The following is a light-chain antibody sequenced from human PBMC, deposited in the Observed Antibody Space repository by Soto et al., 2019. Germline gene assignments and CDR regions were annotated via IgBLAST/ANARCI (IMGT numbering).Light chain of an antibody. CDR2: AAS. V-gene: IGKV3-15*01. CDR1: QSISSN. J-gene: IGKJ2*01. CDR3: QHYNNLPPRMYT. Sequence: ELVMTQSPATLSVSPGEGATLSCRASQSISSNLAWYQQKPGQAPRLLIYAASARATGIPARFSGSGSGTEFTLTISSLRSEDFAVYFCQHYNNLPPRMYTFGQGTKLEI.